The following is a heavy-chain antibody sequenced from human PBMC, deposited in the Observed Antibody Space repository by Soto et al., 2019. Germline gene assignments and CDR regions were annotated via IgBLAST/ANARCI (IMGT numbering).Heavy chain of an antibody. Sequence: GGSLRLSCAASGFTFSNFAMSWVRQAPGKGLEWVSAISGSGTSTYDADSVKGRFSISRDNSKNTLYLQMNSLRAEDTAVYYCAKDRKSGSGWYWDYWGQGTLVSVSS. CDR1: GFTFSNFA. V-gene: IGHV3-23*01. CDR2: ISGSGTST. J-gene: IGHJ4*02. CDR3: AKDRKSGSGWYWDY. D-gene: IGHD6-19*01.